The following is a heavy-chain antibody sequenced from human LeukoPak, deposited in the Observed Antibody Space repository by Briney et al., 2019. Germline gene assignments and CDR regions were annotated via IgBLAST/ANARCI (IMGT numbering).Heavy chain of an antibody. Sequence: PSETLSLTCNVFGGSINDPNYYWGWIRQSPGRTLEWIGSLFYDGTTYYNPSLKSRVTISVDTSKNQFSLKLSSVTAADTAVYYCARGKRWLSISRDAFDIWGQGTMVTVSS. D-gene: IGHD5-24*01. CDR2: LFYDGTT. CDR1: GGSINDPNYY. CDR3: ARGKRWLSISRDAFDI. V-gene: IGHV4-39*07. J-gene: IGHJ3*02.